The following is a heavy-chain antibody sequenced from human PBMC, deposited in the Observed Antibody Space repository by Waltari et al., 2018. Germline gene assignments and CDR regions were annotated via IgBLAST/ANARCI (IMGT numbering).Heavy chain of an antibody. CDR3: ARESIAAAGNDAFDI. Sequence: EVQLVESGGGLVKPGGSLRLSCAASGFTFSSFTMNWVRQAPGKGMRWVSSISSSSRYRDYADAVKGRFTISRDNAKNSLYLQMNSLRAEDTAVYYCARESIAAAGNDAFDIWGQGTMVTVSS. D-gene: IGHD6-13*01. V-gene: IGHV3-21*01. CDR1: GFTFSSFT. J-gene: IGHJ3*02. CDR2: ISSSSRYR.